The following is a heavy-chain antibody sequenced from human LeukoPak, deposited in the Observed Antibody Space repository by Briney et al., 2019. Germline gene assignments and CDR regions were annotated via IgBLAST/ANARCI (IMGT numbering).Heavy chain of an antibody. CDR1: GFTFSNYY. Sequence: PGGSLRLSCAASGFTFSNYYMHWVRHVPGKGLVWVSRINSDGSSTTYADSVKGRFTISRDNAKNTLYLQMNSLRGDDTAVYYCARDQPWGVANYWGQGTLVTVSS. V-gene: IGHV3-74*01. CDR3: ARDQPWGVANY. J-gene: IGHJ4*02. CDR2: INSDGSST. D-gene: IGHD3-10*01.